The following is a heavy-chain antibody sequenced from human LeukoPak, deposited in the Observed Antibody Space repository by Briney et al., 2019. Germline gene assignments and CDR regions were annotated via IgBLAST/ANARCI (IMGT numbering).Heavy chain of an antibody. Sequence: GGSLRLSCVGSGSTFSNGWLTWVRQAPGKGLEWVGRIKSRADGGTTDYAAPVKGRFTISRDDAQKTLYLQMNSLQVEDTAVYYCNVYKHNWNVYYYFYYMDVWGRGTTVTVSS. J-gene: IGHJ6*03. CDR3: NVYKHNWNVYYYFYYMDV. CDR2: IKSRADGGTT. D-gene: IGHD1-20*01. CDR1: GSTFSNGW. V-gene: IGHV3-15*01.